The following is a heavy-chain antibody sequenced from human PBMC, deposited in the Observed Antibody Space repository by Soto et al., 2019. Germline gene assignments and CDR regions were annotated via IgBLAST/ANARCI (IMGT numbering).Heavy chain of an antibody. CDR1: GGSINSSSYF. V-gene: IGHV4-39*01. CDR3: ARHYSSGSRNWFGP. D-gene: IGHD6-19*01. Sequence: PSETLSLTCSVSGGSINSSSYFCGWVRQPPGKGLEWIGSIYYSGSTYYNPSLRSRVTISVDTSKNQFSLKLSSVTAADTAVFYCARHYSSGSRNWFGPWGQGTLVTVSS. J-gene: IGHJ5*02. CDR2: IYYSGST.